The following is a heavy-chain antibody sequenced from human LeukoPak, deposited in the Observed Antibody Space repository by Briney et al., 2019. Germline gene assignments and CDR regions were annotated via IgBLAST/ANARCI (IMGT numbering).Heavy chain of an antibody. D-gene: IGHD1-26*01. J-gene: IGHJ3*02. V-gene: IGHV1-2*02. CDR2: INPNSGGT. CDR3: ARAGLSGSYWSLAFDI. Sequence: GASVRVSCKASGYTFTGYYMHWVRQAPGQGLEWVGWINPNSGGTNYAQKFQGRVTMTRDTSISTAYMELSRLRSDDTAVYYCARAGLSGSYWSLAFDIWGQGTMVTVSS. CDR1: GYTFTGYY.